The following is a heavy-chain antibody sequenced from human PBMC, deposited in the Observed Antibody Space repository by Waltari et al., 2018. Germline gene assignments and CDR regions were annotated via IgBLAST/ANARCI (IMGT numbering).Heavy chain of an antibody. CDR3: ATATTAHFDF. CDR2: IYYSGTT. J-gene: IGHJ4*02. V-gene: IGHV4-38-2*01. CDR1: GFSIPCGYY. Sequence: QVQLQESGPGLVKPSETLSLTCAVSGFSIPCGYYWHWIRQPPGKGLEWVGTIYYSGTTYYTPSLQSRVSISVDTSKNEFSLTLTSVTAADTAVYYCATATTAHFDFWGQGSLVTVSS. D-gene: IGHD4-17*01.